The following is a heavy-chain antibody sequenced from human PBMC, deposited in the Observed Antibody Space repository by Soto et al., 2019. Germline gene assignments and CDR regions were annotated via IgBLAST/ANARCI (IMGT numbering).Heavy chain of an antibody. CDR1: GGSISSYY. V-gene: IGHV4-59*08. Sequence: AETLSLTCTVSGGSISSYYWNWIRQPPGKGLEWIWYIYYTGSTNYNPSLKSRVTMSVDTSKHQFSLTLSSVTAADTAVYYCARYYCSSTTCYNFDFWGQGTLVTVSS. J-gene: IGHJ4*02. CDR3: ARYYCSSTTCYNFDF. CDR2: IYYTGST. D-gene: IGHD2-2*01.